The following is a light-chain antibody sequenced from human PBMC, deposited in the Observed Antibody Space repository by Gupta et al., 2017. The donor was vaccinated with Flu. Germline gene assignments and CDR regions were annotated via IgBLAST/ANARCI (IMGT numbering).Light chain of an antibody. V-gene: IGKV1-9*01. J-gene: IGKJ2*02. Sequence: DIQLTQSPSVLSASVGDRVTIPCRARQGISSSLDWYQQKPGKAPKLLIYAASTLQRGVPSRFSGSGAGTEFTLSISSRQPEYFSIYYCQHHNSFPWTFGQGTKVEIK. CDR2: AAS. CDR3: QHHNSFPWT. CDR1: QGISSS.